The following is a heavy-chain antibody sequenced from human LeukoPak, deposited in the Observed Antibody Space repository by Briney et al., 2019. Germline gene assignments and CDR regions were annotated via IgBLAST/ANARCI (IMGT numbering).Heavy chain of an antibody. CDR3: AKVHSYALRDAFDI. CDR1: GFTFSNYW. CDR2: ISWNSGSI. J-gene: IGHJ3*02. Sequence: GGSLRLSCETSGFTFSNYWMTWVRQAPGKGLEWVSGISWNSGSIGYADSVKGRFTISRDNAKNSLYLQMNSLRAEDTALYYCAKVHSYALRDAFDIWGQGTMVTVSS. V-gene: IGHV3-9*01. D-gene: IGHD5-18*01.